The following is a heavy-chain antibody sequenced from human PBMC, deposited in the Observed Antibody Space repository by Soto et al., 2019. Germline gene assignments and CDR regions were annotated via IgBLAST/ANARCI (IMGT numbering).Heavy chain of an antibody. J-gene: IGHJ4*02. CDR2: IKQDGSEK. CDR1: KFTFSSYW. Sequence: EVQLVESGGGLVQPGGSLRLSCAASKFTFSSYWMNWVRQAPGKGLEWVANIKQDGSEKYYVDFVKGRFTISRDNAKNALYLQMNSLRAEDTAVYYCAGGGGWVIDSWGQGALVTVSS. CDR3: AGGGGWVIDS. D-gene: IGHD3-16*01. V-gene: IGHV3-7*01.